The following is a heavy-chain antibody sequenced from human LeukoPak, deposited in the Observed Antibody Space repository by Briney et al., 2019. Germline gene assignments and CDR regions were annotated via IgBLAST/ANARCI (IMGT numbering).Heavy chain of an antibody. Sequence: PGGSLRLSCAGSGFIFSSYSMNWVRQAPGKRLEYVSSISSGSTYIYYADSVKGRFTISRDNAKNSLYLQMNSLRAEDTAVYFCARDLDTMVRGTGGYWGQGTLVTVSS. CDR1: GFIFSSYS. CDR3: ARDLDTMVRGTGGY. J-gene: IGHJ4*02. CDR2: ISSGSTYI. D-gene: IGHD3-10*01. V-gene: IGHV3-21*04.